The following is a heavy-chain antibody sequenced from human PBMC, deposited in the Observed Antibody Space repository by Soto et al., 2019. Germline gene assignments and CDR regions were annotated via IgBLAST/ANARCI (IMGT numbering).Heavy chain of an antibody. CDR1: RDGIASRS. Sequence: SNAPRDGIASRSRRSPHLASGQGLVWMGIINPSGGSTSYAQKFQGRVTMTRDTSTSTVYMELSSLRSEDTALYSGARIRIFSMRFGFWRKGSLVTVSS. D-gene: IGHD3-10*01. V-gene: IGHV1-46*01. CDR2: INPSGGST. CDR3: ARIRIFSMRFGF. J-gene: IGHJ4*02.